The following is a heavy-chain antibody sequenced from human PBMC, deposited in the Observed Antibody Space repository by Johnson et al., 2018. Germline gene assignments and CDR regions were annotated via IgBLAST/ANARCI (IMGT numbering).Heavy chain of an antibody. Sequence: QVQLVQSGGGVVQPGRSLRLSCAASGFTFSSYGMHWVRQAPGKGLEWVAVISYDGSNKYYADSVTGRFTISRDSAKNSLSLQMYSLGADDTAVYYCARSYDDSSRYELLCAFDDWGQGTMVTVSS. V-gene: IGHV3-30*03. J-gene: IGHJ3*01. CDR2: ISYDGSNK. CDR3: ARSYDDSSRYELLCAFDD. CDR1: GFTFSSYG. D-gene: IGHD3-22*01.